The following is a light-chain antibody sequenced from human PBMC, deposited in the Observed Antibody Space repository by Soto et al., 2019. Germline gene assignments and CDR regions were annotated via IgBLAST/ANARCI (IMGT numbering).Light chain of an antibody. J-gene: IGKJ5*01. Sequence: TRAPSAWRSWLSHKDTITCRFSEDISTWLAWYQQKPGKAPKLLIYAASSLQSGVPSRFSGIVSGTEFTLTIRSLQPEDFATYYCQHADSSPLGTFGQGTQVEIK. CDR3: QHADSSPLGT. CDR2: AAS. CDR1: EDISTW. V-gene: IGKV1-12*01.